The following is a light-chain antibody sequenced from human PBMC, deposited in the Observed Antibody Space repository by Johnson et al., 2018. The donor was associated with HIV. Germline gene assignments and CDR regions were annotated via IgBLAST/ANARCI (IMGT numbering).Light chain of an antibody. J-gene: IGLJ1*01. Sequence: QSVLTQPPSVSAAPGQKVTISCSGSSSNIGNNYVSWYQQFPGTAPKLLIYGNNKRPSGIPDRFSGSKSGTSATLGITGLQTGDEANYYCGTWDSSMSAVFVSGTKVTGL. V-gene: IGLV1-51*01. CDR2: GNN. CDR1: SSNIGNNY. CDR3: GTWDSSMSAV.